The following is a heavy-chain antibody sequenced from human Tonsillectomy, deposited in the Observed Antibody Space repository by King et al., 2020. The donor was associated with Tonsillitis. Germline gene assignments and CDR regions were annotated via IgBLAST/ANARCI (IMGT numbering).Heavy chain of an antibody. CDR1: GFTFDDYA. Sequence: QLVESGGGLVQPGRSLRLSCAASGFTFDDYAMHWVRQAPGKGLEWVSGISWNRGSIGAADSVKDRLTISRDNAKNSLYLQMNSLRAEDTALYYCAKDLGTGGSLGIDIWGQGTMVTVSS. D-gene: IGHD7-27*01. J-gene: IGHJ3*02. CDR3: AKDLGTGGSLGIDI. CDR2: ISWNRGSI. V-gene: IGHV3-9*01.